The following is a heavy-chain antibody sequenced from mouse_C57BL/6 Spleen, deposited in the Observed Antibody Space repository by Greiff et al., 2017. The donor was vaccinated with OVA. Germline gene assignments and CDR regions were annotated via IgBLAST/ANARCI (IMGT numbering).Heavy chain of an antibody. D-gene: IGHD2-3*01. CDR1: GYTFTSYW. J-gene: IGHJ3*01. Sequence: QVQLKQPGAELVMPGASVKLSCKASGYTFTSYWMHWVKQRPGQGLEWIGEIDPSDSYTNYNQKFKGKSTLTVDKSSSTAYMQLSSLTSEDSAVYYCARGSFYDGYYDSFAYWGQGTLVTVSA. CDR3: ARGSFYDGYYDSFAY. CDR2: IDPSDSYT. V-gene: IGHV1-69*01.